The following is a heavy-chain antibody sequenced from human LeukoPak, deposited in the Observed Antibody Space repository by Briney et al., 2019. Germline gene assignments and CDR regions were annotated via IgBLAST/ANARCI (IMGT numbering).Heavy chain of an antibody. CDR1: GFTFSSYW. V-gene: IGHV3-7*03. CDR2: IKQDGSEK. Sequence: PGGSLRLSCAASGFTFSSYWMSWVRQAPGKGLEWVANIKQDGSEKYYVDSVKGRFTISRDNAKNSLYLQMNSLRAEDTAVYYCAREEELWFGELFYDYWGQGTLVTVSS. J-gene: IGHJ4*02. D-gene: IGHD3-10*01. CDR3: AREEELWFGELFYDY.